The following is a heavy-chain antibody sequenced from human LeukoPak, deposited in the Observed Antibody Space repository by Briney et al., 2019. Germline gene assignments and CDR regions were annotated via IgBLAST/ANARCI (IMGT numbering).Heavy chain of an antibody. CDR2: FDPEDGET. J-gene: IGHJ4*02. CDR3: ATEVWGEFYFDY. CDR1: GYTLTELS. D-gene: IGHD3-16*01. Sequence: ASVKVSCKVSGYTLTELSMHWVRQAPGKGLEWMGGFDPEDGETIYAQKFQGRVTMTEDTSTDTAYMELSSLRSEDTAVYYCATEVWGEFYFDYWGQGTLVTVSS. V-gene: IGHV1-24*01.